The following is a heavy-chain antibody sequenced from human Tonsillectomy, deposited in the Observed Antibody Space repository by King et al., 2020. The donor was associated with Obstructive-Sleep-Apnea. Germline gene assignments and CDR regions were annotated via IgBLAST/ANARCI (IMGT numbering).Heavy chain of an antibody. CDR1: GGSISSGGYS. CDR3: ARGGFSGSYSYYYYGMDV. J-gene: IGHJ6*02. Sequence: MQLQESGSGLVKPSQTLSLTCAVSGGSISSGGYSWSWIRQPPGKGLEWIGYIYHSGSTYYNPSLKGRFTISRENAKNSLYLQMNSLRAGDTAVYYCARGGFSGSYSYYYYGMDVWGHGTTVTVSS. D-gene: IGHD1-26*01. CDR2: IYHSGST. V-gene: IGHV4-30-2*01.